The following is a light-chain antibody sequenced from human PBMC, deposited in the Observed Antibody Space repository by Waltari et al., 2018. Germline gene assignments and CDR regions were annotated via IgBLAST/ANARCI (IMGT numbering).Light chain of an antibody. CDR2: RNN. Sequence: QSVMTQPPSASGTPGQRVTISCSGRSSNIGNNHVYWYQQLPGTAPKLLIYRNNQRPSGVPDRFSVSKSGTSASLAISGLRSEDEADYYCGGWDDSLNGWVFGGGTKLTVL. CDR1: SSNIGNNH. V-gene: IGLV1-47*01. CDR3: GGWDDSLNGWV. J-gene: IGLJ3*02.